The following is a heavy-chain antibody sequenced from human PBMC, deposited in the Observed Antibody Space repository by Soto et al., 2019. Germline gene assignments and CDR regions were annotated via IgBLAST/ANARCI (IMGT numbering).Heavy chain of an antibody. CDR2: ISAYNGNT. Sequence: GASVKVSCKASGYTFTSYGISWVRQAPGQGLEWMGWISAYNGNTNYAQKLQGRVTMTTDTSTSTAYMELRSLRSDDTAVYYCARSIAARPNGMYYGMDVWGQGTTVTVSS. J-gene: IGHJ6*02. CDR1: GYTFTSYG. V-gene: IGHV1-18*01. D-gene: IGHD6-6*01. CDR3: ARSIAARPNGMYYGMDV.